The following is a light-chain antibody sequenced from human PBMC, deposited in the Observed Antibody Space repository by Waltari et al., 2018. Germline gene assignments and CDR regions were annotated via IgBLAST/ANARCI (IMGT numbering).Light chain of an antibody. CDR3: AAWDDSLNAWM. CDR1: SSNVGPTY. Sequence: QSVLTQPPSTSGTPGQRVTISCSGSSSNVGPTYVYWYQQLPGTAPTLLIYHHNRRPQGFPDRVAGSKSGTSASLAISGRQSEDEADYYWAAWDDSLNAWMFGGGTKLTVL. CDR2: HHN. V-gene: IGLV1-44*01. J-gene: IGLJ3*02.